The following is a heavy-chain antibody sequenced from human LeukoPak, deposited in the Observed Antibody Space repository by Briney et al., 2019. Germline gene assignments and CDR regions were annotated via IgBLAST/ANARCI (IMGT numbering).Heavy chain of an antibody. CDR3: AKGAHPHMDV. Sequence: GASVKVCCKTSGYTFTGYYMHWVRQAPGQGLEWMGWINPNSGGTNYPQKFQGRVTMTRDTSISTAYMELSRLRSDDTAVYYCAKGAHPHMDVWGQGTTVTVSS. V-gene: IGHV1-2*02. CDR1: GYTFTGYY. D-gene: IGHD4/OR15-4a*01. CDR2: INPNSGGT. J-gene: IGHJ6*01.